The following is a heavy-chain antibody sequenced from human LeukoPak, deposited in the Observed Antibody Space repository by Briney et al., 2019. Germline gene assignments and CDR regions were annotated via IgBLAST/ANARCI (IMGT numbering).Heavy chain of an antibody. V-gene: IGHV6-1*01. CDR3: AREMLRVPLVEMATRNWFDP. CDR1: GDSVSSNSAA. J-gene: IGHJ5*02. D-gene: IGHD5-24*01. CDR2: TYYRSKWYN. Sequence: SQTLSLTCSISGDSVSSNSAAWNWIRQSPSRGLEWLGRTYYRSKWYNDYAVSVKSRITINPDTSKNQFSLQLNSVTPEDTAVYYCAREMLRVPLVEMATRNWFDPWGQGTLVTVSS.